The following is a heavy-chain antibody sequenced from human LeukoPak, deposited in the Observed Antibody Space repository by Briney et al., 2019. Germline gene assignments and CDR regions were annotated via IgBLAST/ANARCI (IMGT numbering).Heavy chain of an antibody. J-gene: IGHJ4*02. Sequence: GGSLRLSCAASGFTFSDYYMGWIRQPPGKGLEWVSYISTSTSYTNYADSVKGRFSISRDNAKNSLSLQMNSLRAEDTALYYCARARLATGYYFDCWGQGTPVTVSS. D-gene: IGHD3-9*01. CDR3: ARARLATGYYFDC. CDR1: GFTFSDYY. V-gene: IGHV3-11*05. CDR2: ISTSTSYT.